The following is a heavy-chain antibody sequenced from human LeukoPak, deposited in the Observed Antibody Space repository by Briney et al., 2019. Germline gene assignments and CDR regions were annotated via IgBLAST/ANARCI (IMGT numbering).Heavy chain of an antibody. CDR3: AKDSSSRGWVFDY. D-gene: IGHD3-10*01. CDR2: ISGSGGST. J-gene: IGHJ4*02. Sequence: PGGSLRLSCAASGFIFSNYGMNWVRHAPGKGLEWVSAISGSGGSTYYADSVKGRFTISRDNSKNTLYLQMNSLRAEDTAVYYCAKDSSSRGWVFDYWGQGTLVTVSS. CDR1: GFIFSNYG. V-gene: IGHV3-23*01.